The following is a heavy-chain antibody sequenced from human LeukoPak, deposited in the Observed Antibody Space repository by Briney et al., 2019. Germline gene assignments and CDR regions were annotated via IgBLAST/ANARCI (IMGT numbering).Heavy chain of an antibody. J-gene: IGHJ4*02. CDR3: ARVSHCSGGSCYFDPADY. CDR1: GYTFTGYY. D-gene: IGHD2-15*01. Sequence: ASLKDSCKASGYTFTGYYMHWVRQAPGQGLEWMGWINPNNDGTNYTQTVQVRVTMTRDTSISTAYMELSRLRSEGTAVYFCARVSHCSGGSCYFDPADYWGQGTLVTVSS. CDR2: INPNNDGT. V-gene: IGHV1-2*02.